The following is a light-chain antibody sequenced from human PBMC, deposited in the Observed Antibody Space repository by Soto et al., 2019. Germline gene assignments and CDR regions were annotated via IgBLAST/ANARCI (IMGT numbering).Light chain of an antibody. CDR2: GTS. V-gene: IGKV3-20*01. CDR1: QGVSSNY. CDR3: QQYVSSPRT. Sequence: EIVLTQSPGTLSLSPGERATLSCRASQGVSSNYLAWYQQKSGQAPRLLLYGTSSRATGIPERFSGSGSGTDFTLTISRLEPEDFAVYYCQQYVSSPRTFGQGTKVDIK. J-gene: IGKJ1*01.